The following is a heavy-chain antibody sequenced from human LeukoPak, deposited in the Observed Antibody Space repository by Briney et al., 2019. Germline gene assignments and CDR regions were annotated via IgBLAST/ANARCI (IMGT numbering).Heavy chain of an antibody. J-gene: IGHJ4*02. Sequence: GGSLRPSCAASGFTFSSYWMSWVRQAPGKGLEWVANIKQDGSEKYYVDSVKGRFTISRDNAKNSLYLQMNSLRAEDTAVYYCARDLRWLRPGSGSYSQGFDYWGQGTLVTVSS. D-gene: IGHD1-26*01. CDR1: GFTFSSYW. CDR2: IKQDGSEK. CDR3: ARDLRWLRPGSGSYSQGFDY. V-gene: IGHV3-7*01.